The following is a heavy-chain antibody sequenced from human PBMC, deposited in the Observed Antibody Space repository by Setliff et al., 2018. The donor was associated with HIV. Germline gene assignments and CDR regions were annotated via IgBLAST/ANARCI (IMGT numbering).Heavy chain of an antibody. D-gene: IGHD3-10*01. Sequence: GGSLRLSCVASGFTFSSFGMHWVRQAPGKGLEWVAAISYDGSNKYYADSVKGRFSISRDISKNTLDLQMNSLRVADTAVYYCAKDPFHYYSSEENFFGPWGQGTLVTVSS. CDR1: GFTFSSFG. CDR3: AKDPFHYYSSEENFFGP. CDR2: ISYDGSNK. V-gene: IGHV3-30*18. J-gene: IGHJ5*02.